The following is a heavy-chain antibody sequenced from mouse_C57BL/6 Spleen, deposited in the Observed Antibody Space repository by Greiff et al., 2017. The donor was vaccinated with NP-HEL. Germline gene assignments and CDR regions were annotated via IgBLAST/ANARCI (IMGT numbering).Heavy chain of an antibody. CDR3: AKRGADGGYWYFDV. Sequence: VKLVESGPGLVQPSQSLSITCTVSGFSLTSYGVHWVRQPPGKGLEWLGVIWSGGSTDYNAAFISRLSISKDNSKSQVFFKMNSLQADDTAIYYCAKRGADGGYWYFDVWGTGTTVTVSS. D-gene: IGHD2-3*01. V-gene: IGHV2-4*01. J-gene: IGHJ1*03. CDR1: GFSLTSYG. CDR2: IWSGGST.